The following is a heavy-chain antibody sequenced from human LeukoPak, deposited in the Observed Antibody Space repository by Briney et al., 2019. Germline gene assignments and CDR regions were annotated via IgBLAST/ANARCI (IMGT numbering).Heavy chain of an antibody. J-gene: IGHJ3*02. V-gene: IGHV4-61*02. Sequence: SQTLSLTCTVSGGSISSGSYYWSWIRQPAGKGLEWIGRIYTSGSTNYNPSLKSRVTISVDTSKNQFSLKLSCVTAADTAVYYCAREGPWASDAFDIWGQGTMVTVSS. CDR2: IYTSGST. CDR1: GGSISSGSYY. CDR3: AREGPWASDAFDI.